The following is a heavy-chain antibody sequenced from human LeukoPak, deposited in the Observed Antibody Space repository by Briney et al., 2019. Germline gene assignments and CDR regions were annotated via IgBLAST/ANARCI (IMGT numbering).Heavy chain of an antibody. Sequence: PSQTLSLTCAVSGGSISSGGYSWSWIRRPPGKGLEWIGYIYHSGSTYYNPSLKSRVTISVDRSKNQFSLKLSSVTAADTAVYYCARTYCGGDCYDGPYAFDIWGQGTMVTVSS. D-gene: IGHD2-21*02. CDR2: IYHSGST. J-gene: IGHJ3*02. V-gene: IGHV4-30-2*01. CDR3: ARTYCGGDCYDGPYAFDI. CDR1: GGSISSGGYS.